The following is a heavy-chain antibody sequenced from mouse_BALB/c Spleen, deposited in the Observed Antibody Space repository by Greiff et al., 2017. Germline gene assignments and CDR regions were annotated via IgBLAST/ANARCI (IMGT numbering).Heavy chain of an antibody. CDR1: GDSITSGY. Sequence: VQLQQSGPSLVKPSQTLSLTCSVTGDSITSGYWNWIRKFPGNKLEYMGYISYSGSTYYNPSLKSRISITRDTSKNQYYLQLNSVTTEDTATYYCARSPIYYDYDGYAMDYWGQGTSVTVSS. J-gene: IGHJ4*01. CDR3: ARSPIYYDYDGYAMDY. D-gene: IGHD2-4*01. CDR2: ISYSGST. V-gene: IGHV3-8*02.